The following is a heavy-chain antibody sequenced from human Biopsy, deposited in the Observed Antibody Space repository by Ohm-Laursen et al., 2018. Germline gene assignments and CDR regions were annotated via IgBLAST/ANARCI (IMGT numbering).Heavy chain of an antibody. CDR2: IIPIFGTT. V-gene: IGHV1-69*01. CDR1: GDSFDTFG. J-gene: IGHJ6*02. Sequence: GSSVKVSCKASGDSFDTFGISWVRQAPGQGLEWMGGIIPIFGTTHYAQKFQGRLTITADESTATAYMDLTSLTSEDTATYFCARDHGDRNSVTPANYYVYGMDVWGQGTTLTVSS. CDR3: ARDHGDRNSVTPANYYVYGMDV. D-gene: IGHD7-27*01.